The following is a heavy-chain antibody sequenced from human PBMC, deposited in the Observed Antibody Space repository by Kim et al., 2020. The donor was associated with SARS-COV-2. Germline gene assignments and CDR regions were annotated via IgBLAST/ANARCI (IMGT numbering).Heavy chain of an antibody. CDR2: ISWNSGSI. CDR1: GFTFDDYA. J-gene: IGHJ6*02. D-gene: IGHD3-3*01. Sequence: GGSLRLSCAASGFTFDDYAMHWVRQAPGKGLEWVSGISWNSGSIGYADSVKGRFTISRDNAKNSLYVQMNSLRAEDTALYYCAKDMRSSWSGYIPPYYYYGMDVWGQGTTVTVSS. CDR3: AKDMRSSWSGYIPPYYYYGMDV. V-gene: IGHV3-9*01.